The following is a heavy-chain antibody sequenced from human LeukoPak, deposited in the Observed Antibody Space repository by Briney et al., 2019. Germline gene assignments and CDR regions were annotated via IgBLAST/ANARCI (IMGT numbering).Heavy chain of an antibody. CDR2: IYHSGST. CDR3: ARAYSSGWYYYYGMDV. J-gene: IGHJ6*02. CDR1: GGSISSSNW. Sequence: SETLSLTCAVSGGSISSSNWWSWVRQPPGKGLEWIGEIYHSGSTNCNPSLKSRVTISVDKSKNQFSLKLSSVTAADTAVYYCARAYSSGWYYYYGMDVWGQGTTVTVSS. D-gene: IGHD6-19*01. V-gene: IGHV4-4*02.